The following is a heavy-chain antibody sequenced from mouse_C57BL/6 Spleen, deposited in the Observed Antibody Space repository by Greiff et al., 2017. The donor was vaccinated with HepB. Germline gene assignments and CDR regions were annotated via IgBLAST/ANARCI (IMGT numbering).Heavy chain of an antibody. CDR1: GYTFTSYW. D-gene: IGHD2-2*01. J-gene: IGHJ4*01. CDR3: ARWGYVYAMDY. V-gene: IGHV1-50*01. Sequence: QVQLQQPGAELVKPGASVKLSCKASGYTFTSYWMQWVKQRPGQGLEWIGEIDPSDSYTNYNQKFKGKATLTVDTSSCTAYMQLSSLTSEDSAVYYCARWGYVYAMDYWGQGTSVTVSS. CDR2: IDPSDSYT.